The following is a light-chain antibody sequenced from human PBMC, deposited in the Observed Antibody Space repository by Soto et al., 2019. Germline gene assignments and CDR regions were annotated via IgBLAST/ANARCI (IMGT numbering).Light chain of an antibody. CDR3: MQVLLTPWT. Sequence: DIVVTQSPLSLPVTPGEPASISCRSSQSLLYSNGYNYLEWYLQKPGQSLQLLIYLGSNRASGVPDRFSGSGSGTDFTLKISRVEAEDVGVYYCMQVLLTPWTFGQGTKVEIK. J-gene: IGKJ1*01. V-gene: IGKV2-28*01. CDR2: LGS. CDR1: QSLLYSNGYNY.